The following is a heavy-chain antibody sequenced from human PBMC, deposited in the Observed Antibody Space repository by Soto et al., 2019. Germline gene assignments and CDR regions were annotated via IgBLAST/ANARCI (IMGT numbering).Heavy chain of an antibody. J-gene: IGHJ4*02. CDR3: AKEMSSTSCLTFDY. CDR1: GFTFSSYA. V-gene: IGHV3-23*01. Sequence: EVQLLESGGGLLQPGGSLRLSCAASGFTFSSYALNWVRQAPGKGLEWVSGITGGGSTTFYAGSVKGRFTLSRDNSRNTVYLQMNSVRAEDTAVYYCAKEMSSTSCLTFDYWGQGTLVTVSS. D-gene: IGHD2-2*01. CDR2: ITGGGSTT.